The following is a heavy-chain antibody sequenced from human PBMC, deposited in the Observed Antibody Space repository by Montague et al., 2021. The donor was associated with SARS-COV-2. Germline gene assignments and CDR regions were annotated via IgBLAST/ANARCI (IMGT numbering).Heavy chain of an antibody. V-gene: IGHV4-61*08. D-gene: IGHD6-25*01. CDR3: ARVALAAAATGSDY. CDR2: IYYNGXT. CDR1: GGSVSSGGYY. J-gene: IGHJ4*02. Sequence: SETLSLTCTVSGGSVSSGGYYWSWIRQPPGKGLEWIGYIYYNGXTXYXXXXKXRVTISLDTSKNQFSLKPTSVTAADASVYYCARVALAAAATGSDYWGQGTLVTVSS.